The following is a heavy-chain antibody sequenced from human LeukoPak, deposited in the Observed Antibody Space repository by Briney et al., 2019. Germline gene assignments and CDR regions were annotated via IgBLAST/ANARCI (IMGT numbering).Heavy chain of an antibody. D-gene: IGHD1-26*01. Sequence: PSETLSLTCTVSGGSISSSSYYWGWIRQPPGKGLEWIGSIYYSGSTYYNPSLKSRVTISVDTSKNQFSLRLSSVTASDTAVYFCARQIVGATVFGPWGQGTLVTVSS. J-gene: IGHJ5*02. CDR3: ARQIVGATVFGP. CDR1: GGSISSSSYY. V-gene: IGHV4-39*07. CDR2: IYYSGST.